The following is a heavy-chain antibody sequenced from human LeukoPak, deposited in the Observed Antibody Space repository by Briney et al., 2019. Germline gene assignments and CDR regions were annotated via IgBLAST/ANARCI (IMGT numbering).Heavy chain of an antibody. D-gene: IGHD4-17*01. CDR2: INPNRGGT. V-gene: IGHV1-2*02. CDR1: GYTFTGYY. CDR3: ARDPNLRYDWFDP. J-gene: IGHJ5*02. Sequence: ASVKVSCKASGYTFTGYYMHWVRQAPGQGLEWMGWINPNRGGTNYAQKFQGRVTMTRDTSISTAYMELSRLGSDDTAVYYCARDPNLRYDWFDPWGQGTLVTVSS.